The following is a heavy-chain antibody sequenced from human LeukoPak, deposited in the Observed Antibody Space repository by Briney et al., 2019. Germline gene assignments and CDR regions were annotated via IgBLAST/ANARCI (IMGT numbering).Heavy chain of an antibody. Sequence: ASVRVSFKASGYTFTSYDINWVRQAPGQGVEWMGWMNPNSGNTGYAQKFQGRVTMTRNTSISTAYMELSSLRSEDTAVYYCARGRGAYCGGDCYSGDYWGQGTLVTVSS. CDR3: ARGRGAYCGGDCYSGDY. CDR2: MNPNSGNT. J-gene: IGHJ4*02. D-gene: IGHD2-21*02. V-gene: IGHV1-8*01. CDR1: GYTFTSYD.